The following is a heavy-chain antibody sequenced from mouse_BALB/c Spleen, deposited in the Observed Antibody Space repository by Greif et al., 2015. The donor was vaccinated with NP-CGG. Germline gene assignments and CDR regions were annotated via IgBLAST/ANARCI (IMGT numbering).Heavy chain of an antibody. CDR1: GFTFSSFG. D-gene: IGHD4-1*01. Sequence: EVKVVESGGGLVQPGGSRKLSCAASGFTFSSFGMHWVRQAPEKGLEWVAYISSGSSTIYYADTVKGRFTISRDNPKNTLFLQMTSLRSEDTAMYYCARSLTGVFDYWGQGTTLTVSS. J-gene: IGHJ2*01. CDR3: ARSLTGVFDY. CDR2: ISSGSSTI. V-gene: IGHV5-17*02.